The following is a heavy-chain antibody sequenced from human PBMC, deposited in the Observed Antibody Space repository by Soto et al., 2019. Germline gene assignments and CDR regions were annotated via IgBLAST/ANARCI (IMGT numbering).Heavy chain of an antibody. Sequence: EVQLVESGGGLVQPGGSLRLSCAASGFTFSSYDMHWVRQATGKGLEWVSAIGTAGDTYYPGSVKGRFTISRENAKNSLYLQMNSLRAGDTAVYYCARESPTKGVDYWGQGTLVIVSS. CDR1: GFTFSSYD. CDR3: ARESPTKGVDY. D-gene: IGHD2-2*01. J-gene: IGHJ4*02. V-gene: IGHV3-13*01. CDR2: IGTAGDT.